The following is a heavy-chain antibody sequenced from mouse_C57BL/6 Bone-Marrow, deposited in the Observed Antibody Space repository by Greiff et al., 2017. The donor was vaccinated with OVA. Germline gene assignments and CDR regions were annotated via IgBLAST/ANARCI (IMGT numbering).Heavy chain of an antibody. D-gene: IGHD2-2*01. CDR3: ARWMVTTTPYFDY. CDR1: GYTFTDYN. V-gene: IGHV1-22*01. CDR2: INPNNGGT. J-gene: IGHJ2*01. Sequence: DVQLQESGPELVKPGASVKMSCKASGYTFTDYNMHWVKQSHGKSLEWIGYINPNNGGTSYNQKFKGKATLTVNKSSSTAYMELRSLTSEDSAVYYCARWMVTTTPYFDYWGQGTTLTVSS.